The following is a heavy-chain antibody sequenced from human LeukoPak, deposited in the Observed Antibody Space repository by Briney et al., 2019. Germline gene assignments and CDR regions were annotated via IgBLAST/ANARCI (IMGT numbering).Heavy chain of an antibody. CDR3: AIQTVTTTRSRFDY. CDR2: ISGSGGST. J-gene: IGHJ4*02. CDR1: GFTFSSYA. Sequence: PGGSLRLSCAASGFTFSSYAMSWVRQAPGKGLEWVSAISGSGGSTYYADSVRGRFTISRDNSKDTLYLQMNSLRAEDTAVYYCAIQTVTTTRSRFDYWGQGTLVTVSS. D-gene: IGHD4-17*01. V-gene: IGHV3-23*01.